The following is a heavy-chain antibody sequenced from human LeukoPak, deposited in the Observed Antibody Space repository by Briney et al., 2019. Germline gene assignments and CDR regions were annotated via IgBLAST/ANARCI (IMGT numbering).Heavy chain of an antibody. J-gene: IGHJ5*02. Sequence: QPSETLSLTCAVSGGSISSSNWWSWVRQPPGKGLEWIGEIYHSGSTNYNPSLKSRVTISVDTSKNQFSLKLSSVTAADTAVYYCARRGRYCSSTSCYGLPSQGWFDPWGQGTLVTVSS. CDR3: ARRGRYCSSTSCYGLPSQGWFDP. CDR2: IYHSGST. CDR1: GGSISSSNW. D-gene: IGHD2-2*01. V-gene: IGHV4-4*02.